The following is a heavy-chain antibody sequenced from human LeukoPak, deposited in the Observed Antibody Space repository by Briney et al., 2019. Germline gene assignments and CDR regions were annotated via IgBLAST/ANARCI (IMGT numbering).Heavy chain of an antibody. Sequence: GGSLRLSCAASGFTFSNAYMSWVRQAPGKGLEWVGRIKSKTDGGTTEYAAPVKGRFTISRDDSKTTLYLQVNSLKTEDTAVYYCAFYYDSSGYYYVAYFQHWGQGTLVTVSS. CDR3: AFYYDSSGYYYVAYFQH. CDR1: GFTFSNAY. CDR2: IKSKTDGGTT. V-gene: IGHV3-15*01. J-gene: IGHJ1*01. D-gene: IGHD3-22*01.